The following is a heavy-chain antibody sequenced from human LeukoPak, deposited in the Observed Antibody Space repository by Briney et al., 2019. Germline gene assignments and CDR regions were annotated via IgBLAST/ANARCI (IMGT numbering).Heavy chain of an antibody. CDR3: ARDATRGIGGSYDLDF. V-gene: IGHV1-46*01. CDR1: VYIFSSYY. Sequence: GASVKLSCKASVYIFSSYYIQWVRQDPGQGLDWMGLLNPSRGTTADAPKFQGRVTMTRDTSSNTVYLELRGLRSDDTAIYYCARDATRGIGGSYDLDFWGQGSLVTVSS. J-gene: IGHJ4*02. CDR2: LNPSRGTT. D-gene: IGHD3-16*01.